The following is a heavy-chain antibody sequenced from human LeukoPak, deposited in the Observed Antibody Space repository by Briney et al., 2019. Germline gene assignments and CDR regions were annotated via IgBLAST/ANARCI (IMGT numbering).Heavy chain of an antibody. V-gene: IGHV3-23*01. CDR1: GFTFNNYP. CDR3: ARDTTRRVMVAAFAFDI. CDR2: IIGSGGST. D-gene: IGHD2-15*01. J-gene: IGHJ3*02. Sequence: TGGSLRLSCAASGFTFNNYPMSWVRQAPGKGLEWVSGIIGSGGSTYYADSVKGRFTISRDNSKNTLYLRMDSLRADDTALYYCARDTTRRVMVAAFAFDIWGQGTMVTVSS.